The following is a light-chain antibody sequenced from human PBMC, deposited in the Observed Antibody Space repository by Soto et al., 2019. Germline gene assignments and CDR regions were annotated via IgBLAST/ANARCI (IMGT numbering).Light chain of an antibody. CDR1: SSDVGAYNY. CDR3: LSFAISSTYV. CDR2: DVS. Sequence: SVLTEPGSVSGCPAQSITNSCTGTSSDVGAYNYVSWYQQHPGKAPKVMIYDVSNRPSGVSDRFSGSKSGNTASLTISGLQAEDEADYYCLSFAISSTYVFGTGTKVTVL. J-gene: IGLJ1*01. V-gene: IGLV2-14*01.